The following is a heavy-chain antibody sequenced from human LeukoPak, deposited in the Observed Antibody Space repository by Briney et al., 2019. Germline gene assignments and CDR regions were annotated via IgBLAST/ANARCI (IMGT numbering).Heavy chain of an antibody. CDR1: GGTFSSYA. CDR2: IIPIFGTA. V-gene: IGHV1-69*13. D-gene: IGHD3-9*01. Sequence: SAKVSCKASGGTFSSYAISWVRQAPGQGLEWMGGIIPIFGTANYAQKFQGRVTITADESTSTAYMELSSLRSEDTAVYYCARAGGYDILTGYYHYYMDVWGKGTTVTISS. J-gene: IGHJ6*03. CDR3: ARAGGYDILTGYYHYYMDV.